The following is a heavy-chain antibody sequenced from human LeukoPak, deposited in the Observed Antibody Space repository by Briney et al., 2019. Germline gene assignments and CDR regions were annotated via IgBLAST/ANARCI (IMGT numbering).Heavy chain of an antibody. D-gene: IGHD3-10*01. V-gene: IGHV3-30-3*01. CDR3: AKDLASGKSVCYFDY. J-gene: IGHJ4*02. CDR1: GFTFSSYV. Sequence: PGGSLRLSCAASGFTFSSYVMHWVRQTPGKGLEWVAILSSDGVDKRYADSVQGRFTVSRDNFKNTLYLQMNSLRAEDTAVYYCAKDLASGKSVCYFDYWGQGTLVTVSS. CDR2: LSSDGVDK.